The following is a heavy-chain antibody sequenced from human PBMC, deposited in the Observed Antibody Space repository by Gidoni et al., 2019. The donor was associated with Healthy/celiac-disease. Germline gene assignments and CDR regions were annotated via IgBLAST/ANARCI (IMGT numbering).Heavy chain of an antibody. D-gene: IGHD2-21*01. CDR1: GGTFTSYA. CDR2: NIPIVRKA. V-gene: IGHV1-69*01. J-gene: IGHJ3*02. CDR3: ASSYCGGDCYCAFDI. Sequence: QVQLVQSGAEVKKPGSSVKVSCRASGGTFTSYAISWVRQAPGRGLEWMGGNIPIVRKASYAQKFQGRVTLRADESTSTAYMELSSLRSEDTAVYSCASSYCGGDCYCAFDIWGQGTMVTVSS.